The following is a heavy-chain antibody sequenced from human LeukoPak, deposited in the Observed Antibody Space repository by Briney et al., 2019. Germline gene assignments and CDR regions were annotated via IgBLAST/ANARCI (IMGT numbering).Heavy chain of an antibody. J-gene: IGHJ4*02. CDR1: GYTLTGYY. CDR3: AKNSYEYYFDY. V-gene: IGHV1-2*02. CDR2: INPSSGDT. D-gene: IGHD4-23*01. Sequence: GASVKVSCKASGYTLTGYYMHWVRLAPGQGLEWMGWINPSSGDTNYAQKFQGRFTMTRDTSISTAYMELSRLRSDDTAVYYCAKNSYEYYFDYWGQGTLVTVSS.